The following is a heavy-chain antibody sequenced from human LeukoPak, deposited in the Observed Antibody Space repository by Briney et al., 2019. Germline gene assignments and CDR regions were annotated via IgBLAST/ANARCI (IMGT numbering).Heavy chain of an antibody. CDR3: AKPPHGWAAAYYFDY. CDR2: IR. Sequence: GGSLRLSCAASGFTFSSYGMHWVRQAPGKGLEWVAFIRYYADSVKGRFTISRDNSKNTLYLQMNSQRAEDTAVYYCAKPPHGWAAAYYFDYWGQGTLVTVSS. V-gene: IGHV3-30*02. CDR1: GFTFSSYG. J-gene: IGHJ4*02. D-gene: IGHD2-2*01.